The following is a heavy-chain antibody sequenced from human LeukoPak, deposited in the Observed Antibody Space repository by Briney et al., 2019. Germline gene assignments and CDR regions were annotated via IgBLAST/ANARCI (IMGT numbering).Heavy chain of an antibody. CDR2: IRYDGSNK. V-gene: IGHV3-30*02. CDR3: AKDLYYYDRRGLWGGAFDI. J-gene: IGHJ3*02. CDR1: GFTFSSYG. D-gene: IGHD3-22*01. Sequence: GGSLRLSCAASGFTFSSYGMHWVRQAPGKGLEWVALIRYDGSNKYYADSVKGRFTISRDNSKNTLYLQMNSLRAEATAVYYCAKDLYYYDRRGLWGGAFDIWGQGTMVTVSS.